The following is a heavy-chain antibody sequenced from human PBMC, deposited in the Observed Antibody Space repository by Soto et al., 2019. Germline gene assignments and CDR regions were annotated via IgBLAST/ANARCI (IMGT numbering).Heavy chain of an antibody. V-gene: IGHV2-5*02. CDR3: ALLNDGDYTF. D-gene: IGHD4-17*01. J-gene: IGHJ4*02. CDR1: GFSVTSDGVG. Sequence: QITFKESGPTLVKPKQTLALTCTFSGFSVTSDGVGVGWICQPPGKALEWLAVIFWDDDKRYSPSLESRLSIARDTSKDQVFLTMANMESVDTATYYCALLNDGDYTFWGQGTRVTVSS. CDR2: IFWDDDK.